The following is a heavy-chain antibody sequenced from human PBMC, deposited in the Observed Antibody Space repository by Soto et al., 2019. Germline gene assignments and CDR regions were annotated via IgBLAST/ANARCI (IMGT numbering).Heavy chain of an antibody. CDR3: ARQASGYYYGWFDP. CDR1: GGSITSSSYY. V-gene: IGHV4-39*01. J-gene: IGHJ5*02. CDR2: IFYSGGT. Sequence: SETLSLTCTVSGGSITSSSYYWGWIRQPPGKGLEWIGTIFYSGGTFYTPSLKSRVTMSVDTSNNQFSLKLSSVTAADTAVYYCARQASGYYYGWFDPWGQGTLVTVSS. D-gene: IGHD3-22*01.